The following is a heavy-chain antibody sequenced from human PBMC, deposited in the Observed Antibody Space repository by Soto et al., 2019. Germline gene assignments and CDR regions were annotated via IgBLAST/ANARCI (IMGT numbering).Heavy chain of an antibody. Sequence: GGSLRLSCAASGFTFSSYAMSWVRQAPGKGLEWVSAISGSGGSTYYADSVKGRVTISRDNSNNTLYLQMTSLRAEDSGVYYCARYIPGVRYYGLDVWGQGTTVTVSS. J-gene: IGHJ6*02. CDR1: GFTFSSYA. D-gene: IGHD2-2*01. V-gene: IGHV3-23*01. CDR3: ARYIPGVRYYGLDV. CDR2: ISGSGGST.